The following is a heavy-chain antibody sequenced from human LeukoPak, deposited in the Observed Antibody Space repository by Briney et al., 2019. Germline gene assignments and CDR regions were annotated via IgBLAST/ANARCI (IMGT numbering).Heavy chain of an antibody. CDR3: AKRDSSGYSHYFDY. Sequence: PGGSLRLSCAASGLTFNNYAMSWVRQAPGKGLEWVSAISGSGMTTYYADSVKGRFTISRDNSKNTPYLQMNSLRAEDTAVYYCAKRDSSGYSHYFDYWGQGTLVTVSS. V-gene: IGHV3-23*01. J-gene: IGHJ4*02. CDR1: GLTFNNYA. CDR2: ISGSGMTT. D-gene: IGHD3-22*01.